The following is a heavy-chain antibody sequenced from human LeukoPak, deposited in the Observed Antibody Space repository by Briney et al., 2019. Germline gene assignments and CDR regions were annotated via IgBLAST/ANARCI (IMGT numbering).Heavy chain of an antibody. CDR3: ARRDYSSGSFFGIDY. J-gene: IGHJ4*02. D-gene: IGHD3-10*01. CDR1: GFTFSSYT. CDR2: ISGGSSTI. Sequence: PGGSLRLSCAASGFTFSSYTMHWVRQAPGKGLEWISYISGGSSTIHYADSVKGRFTVSRDNARNSLYLQMNSLRDEDTAVYYCARRDYSSGSFFGIDYWGQGTLVIVSS. V-gene: IGHV3-48*02.